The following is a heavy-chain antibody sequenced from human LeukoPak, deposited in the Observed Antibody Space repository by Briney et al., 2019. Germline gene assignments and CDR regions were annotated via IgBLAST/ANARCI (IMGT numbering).Heavy chain of an antibody. J-gene: IGHJ4*02. CDR3: ARRGYDFWSGYSFDY. CDR1: GFTFSSYW. V-gene: IGHV3-7*01. Sequence: PGGSLRLSCAASGFTFSSYWMSWVRQAPGKGLEWVANIKQDGSEKYNVDSVKGRFTISRDNAKNSLYLQMNSLRAEDTAVYYCARRGYDFWSGYSFDYWGQGTLVTVSS. CDR2: IKQDGSEK. D-gene: IGHD3-3*01.